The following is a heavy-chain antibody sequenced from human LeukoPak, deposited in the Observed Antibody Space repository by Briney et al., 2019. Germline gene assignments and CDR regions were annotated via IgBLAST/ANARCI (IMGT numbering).Heavy chain of an antibody. Sequence: PSETLSLTCAVPGGSISSGGYSWSWIRQPPGKGLEWIGYIYHSGSTYYNPSLKSRVTISVDRSKNQFSLKLSSVTAADTAAYYCASSSDSSGYYGVLPPVWGQGTLVTVSS. CDR2: IYHSGST. CDR1: GGSISSGGYS. J-gene: IGHJ4*02. V-gene: IGHV4-30-2*01. D-gene: IGHD3-22*01. CDR3: ASSSDSSGYYGVLPPV.